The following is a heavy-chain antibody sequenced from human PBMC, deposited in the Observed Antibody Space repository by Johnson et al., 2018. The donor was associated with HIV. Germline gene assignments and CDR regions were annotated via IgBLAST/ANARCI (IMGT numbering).Heavy chain of an antibody. J-gene: IGHJ3*02. CDR3: ARDRGGSSYSWVAFDI. CDR2: ISFDGTKK. Sequence: VQLVESGGGVVRPGRSLRLSCAASGFTFSNYPMHWVRQAPGKGLEWVAVISFDGTKKYYADSVKGRFTISRDNSKNTLYLQMNSLRAEDTAMYYCARDRGGSSYSWVAFDIWGQGTMVTVSS. D-gene: IGHD5-18*01. CDR1: GFTFSNYP. V-gene: IGHV3-30*14.